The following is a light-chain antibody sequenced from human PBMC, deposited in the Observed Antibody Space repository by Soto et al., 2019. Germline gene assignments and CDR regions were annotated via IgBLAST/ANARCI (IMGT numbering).Light chain of an antibody. CDR3: MQALQAPGT. Sequence: DVVMTQSPLSLPVTPGEPVSISCRSSQSLLFINGYNYLDWYLQKPGQSPQLLIYLGSNRASGVPDRFSGSGSGTDFTLKISRVEADDVGVYYCMQALQAPGTFGQGTKLEIK. V-gene: IGKV2-28*01. CDR2: LGS. J-gene: IGKJ2*02. CDR1: QSLLFINGYNY.